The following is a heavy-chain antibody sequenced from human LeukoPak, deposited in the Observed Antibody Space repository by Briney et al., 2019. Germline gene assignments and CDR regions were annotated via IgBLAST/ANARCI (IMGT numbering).Heavy chain of an antibody. V-gene: IGHV3-48*01. Sequence: PGGSLRLTCPASGFTFSGYIMNWVGQAPGKGLEWVSFIGSSGNPIYYADSVKGRLTLSSDNAKNYLYLQMNSLRAEDTAVYYCARDQWLDYWGQGTLVTVSS. D-gene: IGHD6-19*01. CDR1: GFTFSGYI. CDR2: IGSSGNPI. J-gene: IGHJ4*02. CDR3: ARDQWLDY.